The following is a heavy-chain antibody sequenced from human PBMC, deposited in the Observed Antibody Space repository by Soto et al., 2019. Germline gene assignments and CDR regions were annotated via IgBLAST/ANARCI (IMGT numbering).Heavy chain of an antibody. V-gene: IGHV4-34*01. CDR3: ARGLRYFDWLFREGYYYYGMDV. D-gene: IGHD3-9*01. CDR2: INHSGST. Sequence: SETLSLTCAVHGRSFSRHYWSLLRPHPGKGLEWTGEINHSGSTNYNPSLKSRVTISVDTSKNQFSLKLSSVTAADTAVYYCARGLRYFDWLFREGYYYYGMDVWGQGTTVTVSS. J-gene: IGHJ6*02. CDR1: GRSFSRHY.